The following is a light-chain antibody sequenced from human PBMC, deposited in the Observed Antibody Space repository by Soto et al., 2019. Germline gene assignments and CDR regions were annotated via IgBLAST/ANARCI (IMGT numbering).Light chain of an antibody. CDR2: DDN. V-gene: IGLV3-21*02. CDR1: DFASQS. CDR3: QVLDGISDLYV. J-gene: IGLJ1*01. Sequence: ELPQPPSVSVAPGQTARISCGGNDFASQSVHWSQQKPGKAPVLVVYDDNDRPSGIPERFSGTDSGDTATLTISKVKAVEEADYYCQVLDGISDLYVSGSGTKVTFL.